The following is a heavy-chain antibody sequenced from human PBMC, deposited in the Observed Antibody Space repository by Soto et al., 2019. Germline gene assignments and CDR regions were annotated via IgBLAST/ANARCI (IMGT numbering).Heavy chain of an antibody. J-gene: IGHJ5*02. CDR2: IYHTGIT. CDR1: GGSITRSNW. D-gene: IGHD1-26*01. CDR3: ARDGAPQLDQKVGASWFDP. V-gene: IGHV4-4*02. Sequence: PSETLSLTCAVSGGSITRSNWWSWVRQPPGKGMVWIGVIYHTGITNYNLSLKSRVTISVDRSKNHFSLKLNSMTAADTAVYYCARDGAPQLDQKVGASWFDPWGQGILVTVSS.